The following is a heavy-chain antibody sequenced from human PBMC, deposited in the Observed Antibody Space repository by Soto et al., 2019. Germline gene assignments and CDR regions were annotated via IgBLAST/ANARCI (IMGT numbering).Heavy chain of an antibody. D-gene: IGHD3-22*01. CDR3: ARDSNPYYDSSGPGAFDI. CDR1: GYTFTSYY. V-gene: IGHV1-46*01. Sequence: ASLKVSCKASGYTFTSYYMHWVRQAPGQGLEWMGIINPSGGSTSYAQKFQGRVTMTRDTSTSTVYMELSSLRSEDTAVYYCARDSNPYYDSSGPGAFDIWCQGTMVTVSS. CDR2: INPSGGST. J-gene: IGHJ3*02.